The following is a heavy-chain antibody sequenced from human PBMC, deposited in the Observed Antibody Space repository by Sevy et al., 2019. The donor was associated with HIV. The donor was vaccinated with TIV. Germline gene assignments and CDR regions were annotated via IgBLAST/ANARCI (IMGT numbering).Heavy chain of an antibody. J-gene: IGHJ5*02. CDR3: ARGLRGYDILTGYSVGNWFDP. D-gene: IGHD3-9*01. CDR2: IYYSGST. V-gene: IGHV4-59*01. CDR1: GGSISSYY. Sequence: SETLSLTCTVSGGSISSYYWSWIRQPPGKGLEWIGYIYYSGSTNYNPSLKSRVTISVDTSRNQFSLKLSSVTAADTAVYYWARGLRGYDILTGYSVGNWFDPWGQGTLVTVSS.